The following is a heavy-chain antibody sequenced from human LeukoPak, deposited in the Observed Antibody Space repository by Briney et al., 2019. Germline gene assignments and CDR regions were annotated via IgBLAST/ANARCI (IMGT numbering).Heavy chain of an antibody. CDR2: IYTSGST. D-gene: IGHD6-13*01. V-gene: IGHV4-4*07. CDR1: GGSISSYY. Sequence: SETLSLTCTVSGGSISSYYWSWIRQPAGKGLEWIGRIYTSGSTNYNPSLKSRATMSVDTSKDQFSLKLSSVTAADTAVYYCAREGSSWTFDYWGQGTLVTVSS. CDR3: AREGSSWTFDY. J-gene: IGHJ4*02.